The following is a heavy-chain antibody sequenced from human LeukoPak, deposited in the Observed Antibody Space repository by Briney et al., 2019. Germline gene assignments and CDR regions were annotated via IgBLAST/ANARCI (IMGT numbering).Heavy chain of an antibody. Sequence: PSETLSLTCTVSGGSISSYYWSWIRQPPGKGLEWIGYIYYSGSTNYNPSLKSRVTISVDTSKNQFSLKLSSVTAADTAVYYCARAGWVYYGSGSYNWFGPWGQGTLVTVSS. D-gene: IGHD3-10*01. V-gene: IGHV4-59*01. CDR1: GGSISSYY. CDR2: IYYSGST. J-gene: IGHJ5*02. CDR3: ARAGWVYYGSGSYNWFGP.